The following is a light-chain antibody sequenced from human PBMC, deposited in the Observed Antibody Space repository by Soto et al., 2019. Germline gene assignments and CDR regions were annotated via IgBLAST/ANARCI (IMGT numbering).Light chain of an antibody. J-gene: IGKJ5*01. CDR3: QQRSNWIT. Sequence: EIVLTQSPATLSLSPGEIATLSCRASQSVSSYLAWYQQKPGQAPRLLIYDASNRATGIPARFSGSGSGTDFTLTISSLEPEDFAVYCCQQRSNWITFGQGTRLEI. CDR1: QSVSSY. V-gene: IGKV3-11*01. CDR2: DAS.